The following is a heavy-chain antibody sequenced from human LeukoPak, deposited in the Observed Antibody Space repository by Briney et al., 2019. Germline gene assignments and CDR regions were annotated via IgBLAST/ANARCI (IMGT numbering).Heavy chain of an antibody. D-gene: IGHD6-6*01. J-gene: IGHJ6*02. Sequence: PGGSLRLSCAASRFAFSTYWMSWVRQAPGKGLEWVANIKEDGSEKYYVDSVKGRFTIYRDNAKNSLYLQMNRLRAEDTAVYYCARDSPGSSRFYHYYGLDAWGQGTTVTVSS. V-gene: IGHV3-7*05. CDR3: ARDSPGSSRFYHYYGLDA. CDR2: IKEDGSEK. CDR1: RFAFSTYW.